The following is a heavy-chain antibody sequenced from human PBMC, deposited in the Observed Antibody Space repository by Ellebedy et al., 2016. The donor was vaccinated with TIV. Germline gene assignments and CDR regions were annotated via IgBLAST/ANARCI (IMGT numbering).Heavy chain of an antibody. Sequence: GESLKISXAASGFTVSNNYMNWVRQAPGKGLEWVSLVYSGGSTHYADSVRGRFTISRDYSKNTLYLQMNSLRAEGTAVYYCASNGDKGYWGQGTLVTVSS. CDR3: ASNGDKGY. V-gene: IGHV3-53*01. J-gene: IGHJ4*02. CDR2: VYSGGST. CDR1: GFTVSNNY. D-gene: IGHD4-23*01.